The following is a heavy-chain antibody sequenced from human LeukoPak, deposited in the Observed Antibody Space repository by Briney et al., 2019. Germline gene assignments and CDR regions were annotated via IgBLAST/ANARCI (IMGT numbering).Heavy chain of an antibody. D-gene: IGHD5-18*01. CDR2: INWNGRIT. CDR3: ARGSVELWLRDTYYYMDV. J-gene: IGHJ6*03. V-gene: IGHV3-20*04. CDR1: GFTFDDYA. Sequence: GESLRLSCAASGFTFDDYAMNWVRQVPGRGLEWVSGINWNGRITEYADSVKDRFTISRQNTKNSLYLYMNNLGGEDTALYFCARGSVELWLRDTYYYMDVWGKGTTVTVSS.